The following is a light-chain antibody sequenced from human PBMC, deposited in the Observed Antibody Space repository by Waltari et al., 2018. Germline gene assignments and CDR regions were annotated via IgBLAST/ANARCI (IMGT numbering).Light chain of an antibody. J-gene: IGLJ2*01. CDR2: QDS. CDR3: QAWDSSTAS. V-gene: IGLV3-1*01. Sequence: SYELTQQPSASVSPGQTASITCSGDKLGAKYACWYQQKPGQSPVLVIYQDSKRPSGIPERFSGSNSGNTATLTISGTQAMDEADYYCQAWDSSTASFGGGTKLTVL. CDR1: KLGAKY.